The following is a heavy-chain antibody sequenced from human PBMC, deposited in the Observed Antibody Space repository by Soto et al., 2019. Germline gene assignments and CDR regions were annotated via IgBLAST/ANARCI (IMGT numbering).Heavy chain of an antibody. CDR2: IYFDGSTT. V-gene: IGHV3-74*01. CDR3: ARGGAMGVDY. Sequence: GGSLRLSCTASGFTFNTHLMHWVCQAPGKGLVWVSRIYFDGSTTNYADSVKGRLTVSRDNAKNTVYLHVNTLRDEDTAVYYCARGGAMGVDYWGPGTLLTVYS. CDR1: GFTFNTHL. D-gene: IGHD1-26*01. J-gene: IGHJ4*02.